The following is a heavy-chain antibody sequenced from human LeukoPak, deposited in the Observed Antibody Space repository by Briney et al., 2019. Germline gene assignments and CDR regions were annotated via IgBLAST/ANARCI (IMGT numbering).Heavy chain of an antibody. V-gene: IGHV1-18*01. D-gene: IGHD3-3*01. Sequence: ASVKVSCKASGYTFTSYGISWVRRAPGQGLEWMGWISAYNGNTNYAKKLQGRVTMTTDTSTSTAYMELRSLRSDDTAVYYCARDEGYYDFWSGYWGYYYGMDVWGQGTTVTVSS. J-gene: IGHJ6*02. CDR2: ISAYNGNT. CDR3: ARDEGYYDFWSGYWGYYYGMDV. CDR1: GYTFTSYG.